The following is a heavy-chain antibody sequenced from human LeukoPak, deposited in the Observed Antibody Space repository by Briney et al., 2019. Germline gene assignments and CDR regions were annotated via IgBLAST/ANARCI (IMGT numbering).Heavy chain of an antibody. CDR1: GFTFSSYA. CDR3: ARALDYDFWSGYSSSSSYYYYMDV. V-gene: IGHV3-23*01. Sequence: HPGGSLRLSCAASGFTFSSYAMSWVRQAPGKGLEWVSAFSGSGGDTYYADSVKGRFTISRDNAKNSLYLQMNSLRAEDTAVYYCARALDYDFWSGYSSSSSYYYYMDVWGKGTTVTVSS. D-gene: IGHD3-3*01. J-gene: IGHJ6*03. CDR2: FSGSGGDT.